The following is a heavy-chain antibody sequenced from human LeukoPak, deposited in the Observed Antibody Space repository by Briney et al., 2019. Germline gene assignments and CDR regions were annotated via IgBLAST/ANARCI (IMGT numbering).Heavy chain of an antibody. CDR3: ARPLSGYYGMDV. CDR1: GFTFSSYA. V-gene: IGHV3-23*01. Sequence: GGSLRPSCAASGFTFSSYAMNWVRQAPGKGLEWVSSIRGIGGVTYYTDSVKGRFTISRDNSNNTLYLQMNSLTAEDTAVYYCARPLSGYYGMDVWGQGTTVTVSS. J-gene: IGHJ6*02. CDR2: IRGIGGVT.